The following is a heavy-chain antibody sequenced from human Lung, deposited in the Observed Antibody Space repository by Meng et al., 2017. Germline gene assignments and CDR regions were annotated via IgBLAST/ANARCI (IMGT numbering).Heavy chain of an antibody. J-gene: IGHJ2*01. CDR1: GGSISSSNYY. CDR2: IYNSGST. V-gene: IGHV4-30-4*01. CDR3: ARGQKGYFDL. Sequence: LQESGQGLVKPSQTLSLTCTVSGGSISSSNYYWSWIRQPPGKGLEWSGHIYNSGSTYYNPSLKSRITISVDTSKNQFSLKLSSVTAADTAVYYCARGQKGYFDLWGRGTLVTVSS.